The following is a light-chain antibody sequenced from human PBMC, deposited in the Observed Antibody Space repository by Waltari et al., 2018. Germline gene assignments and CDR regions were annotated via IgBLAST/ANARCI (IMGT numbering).Light chain of an antibody. CDR1: QGISSS. Sequence: IQLTQSPSSLSASVGDRVTITCRASQGISSSLAWYHQNPGKAPKLLIYAASALQSGVPSRCSGSGSETDFTLTISSLQPEDYATYYCQQRNSYPLTFGGGTKVEIK. J-gene: IGKJ4*01. CDR3: QQRNSYPLT. V-gene: IGKV1-9*01. CDR2: AAS.